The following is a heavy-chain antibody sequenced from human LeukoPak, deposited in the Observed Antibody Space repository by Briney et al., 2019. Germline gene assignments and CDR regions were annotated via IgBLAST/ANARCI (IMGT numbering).Heavy chain of an antibody. D-gene: IGHD3-10*01. CDR2: MNPNSGNT. V-gene: IGHV1-8*01. CDR1: GYTFTSYD. CDR3: ARGLNNYGSGSDFDY. J-gene: IGHJ4*02. Sequence: ASVKVSCKASGYTFTSYDINWVRQATGQGLEWMGRMNPNSGNTDSAQKFQGRVTMTRNTSISTAYMELSSLRSEDTAVYYCARGLNNYGSGSDFDYWGQGTLVTVSS.